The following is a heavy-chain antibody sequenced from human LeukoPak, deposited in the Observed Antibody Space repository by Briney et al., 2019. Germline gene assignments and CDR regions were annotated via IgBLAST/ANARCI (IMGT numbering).Heavy chain of an antibody. V-gene: IGHV4-39*01. J-gene: IGHJ5*02. Sequence: SSGPLSLTCTVSGGSISSSSYYWGWIRQPPGTGLEWIGSIYYSGSTYYNPSLKSRVTISVDTSKNQFSLKLSSVTAADTAVYYCARRNYGDFRFDPWGQGTLVTVSS. CDR2: IYYSGST. CDR1: GGSISSSSYY. D-gene: IGHD4-17*01. CDR3: ARRNYGDFRFDP.